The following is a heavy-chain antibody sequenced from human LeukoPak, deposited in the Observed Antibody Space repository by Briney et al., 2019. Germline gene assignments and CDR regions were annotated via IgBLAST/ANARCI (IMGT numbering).Heavy chain of an antibody. CDR2: INHSGST. Sequence: SETLSLTCAVYGGSFSGYYWSWLRQPPGKGLEWIGEINHSGSTNYNPSLKSRVTISVDTSKNQFSLKLSSVTAADTAVYYCCCSGWYMDYWGQGTLVTVSS. CDR3: CCSGWYMDY. V-gene: IGHV4-34*01. CDR1: GGSFSGYY. J-gene: IGHJ4*02. D-gene: IGHD6-19*01.